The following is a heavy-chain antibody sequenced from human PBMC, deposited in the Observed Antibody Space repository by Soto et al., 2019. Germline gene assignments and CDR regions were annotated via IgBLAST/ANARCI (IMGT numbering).Heavy chain of an antibody. CDR2: IYPGDSDT. CDR3: ARGYCTTTICDPWFDP. J-gene: IGHJ5*02. D-gene: IGHD2-2*01. V-gene: IGHV5-51*01. CDR1: GYSLTSYW. Sequence: ESLKISCTGVGYSLTSYWIGWVLQMPGKGLEWMGIIYPGDSDTRYSPSFQGQVTISADKSITTAYLQWSSLKASDTAMYYCARGYCTTTICDPWFDPWGQGTLVTVSS.